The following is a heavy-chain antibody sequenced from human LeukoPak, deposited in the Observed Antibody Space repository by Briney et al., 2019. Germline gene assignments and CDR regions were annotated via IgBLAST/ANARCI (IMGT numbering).Heavy chain of an antibody. J-gene: IGHJ4*02. D-gene: IGHD5-24*01. Sequence: GGSLRLSCAASGFTFSNYAMSWVRQAPGKGLEWVSSISASGRSAYYSDSVEGRFTISRDNSKNTLYLQVIPLRAEDTAVYYCAKRDDSNYALDYWGQGTLVTVSS. CDR2: ISASGRSA. CDR3: AKRDDSNYALDY. V-gene: IGHV3-23*01. CDR1: GFTFSNYA.